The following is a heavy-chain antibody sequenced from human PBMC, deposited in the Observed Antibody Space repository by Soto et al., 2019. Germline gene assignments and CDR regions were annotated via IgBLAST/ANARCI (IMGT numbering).Heavy chain of an antibody. Sequence: SETLSLTCAVSGVSIIRGNWWTWVRQSPQRGLEYIGEIFHDGTANYYPSFERRVAISVDTSKNQFSLKLTSVTAADTAIYFCARLVYDTRLNYMYFDFWGQGTLVTVSS. CDR1: GVSIIRGNW. CDR3: ARLVYDTRLNYMYFDF. V-gene: IGHV4-4*02. D-gene: IGHD3-10*01. J-gene: IGHJ4*02. CDR2: IFHDGTA.